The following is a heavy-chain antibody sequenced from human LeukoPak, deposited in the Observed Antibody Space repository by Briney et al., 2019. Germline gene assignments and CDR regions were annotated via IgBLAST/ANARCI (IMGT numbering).Heavy chain of an antibody. CDR1: GGSISSGSYY. J-gene: IGHJ3*02. CDR2: IYTSGST. Sequence: SQTLSLTCTVSGGSISSGSYYWSWIRQPAGKGLEWIGRIYTSGSTNYNPSLKSRVTISVDTSKNQFSLKLSSVTAADTAVYYCASRGYCSSTSCEKGAFDIWGQGTMVTVSS. CDR3: ASRGYCSSTSCEKGAFDI. D-gene: IGHD2-2*01. V-gene: IGHV4-61*02.